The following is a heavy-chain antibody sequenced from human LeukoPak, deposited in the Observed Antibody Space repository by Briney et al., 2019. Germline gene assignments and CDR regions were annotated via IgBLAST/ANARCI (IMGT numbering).Heavy chain of an antibody. J-gene: IGHJ4*02. CDR1: GGSISGFY. CDR2: IFYSGST. V-gene: IGHV4-59*08. CDR3: ARHIFLECYFDH. D-gene: IGHD3-3*01. Sequence: KSSETLSLTCTVCGGSISGFYWSWIRQPPGKELQWIGSIFYSGSTNYNPSLKSRVTISVDTSKNQFSMTRSSVTAADTAVYYCARHIFLECYFDHWGQGTLVTVSS.